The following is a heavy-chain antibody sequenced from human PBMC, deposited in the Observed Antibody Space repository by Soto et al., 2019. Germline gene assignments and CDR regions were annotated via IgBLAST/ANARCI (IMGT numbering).Heavy chain of an antibody. J-gene: IGHJ4*02. CDR3: AIDLWWYTH. CDR2: ISGGGSGA. V-gene: IGHV3-23*01. D-gene: IGHD2-15*01. Sequence: EVQLLESGGGLVQPGGSLRLSCTASGFTFSDHAMTWVRQAPGKGLEWLSGISGGGSGAYYADSVKGRFPVSRDNSNNTLFLQMDSLRVEDTAVYYCAIDLWWYTHWGQGTLVTVSS. CDR1: GFTFSDHA.